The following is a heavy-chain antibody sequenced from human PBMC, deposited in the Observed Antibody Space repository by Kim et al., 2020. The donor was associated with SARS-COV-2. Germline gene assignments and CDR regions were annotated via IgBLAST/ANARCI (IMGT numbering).Heavy chain of an antibody. V-gene: IGHV3-15*01. Sequence: GGTTDYAAPVKGRFTISRDDSKNTLYLQMNSLITEDTAVYYCTPSGYSSSWGQGTLVTVSS. D-gene: IGHD6-13*01. J-gene: IGHJ5*02. CDR2: GGTT. CDR3: TPSGYSSS.